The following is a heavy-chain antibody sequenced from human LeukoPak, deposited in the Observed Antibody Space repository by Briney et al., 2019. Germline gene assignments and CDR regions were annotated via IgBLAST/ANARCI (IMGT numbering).Heavy chain of an antibody. CDR1: GYTFTSYG. CDR2: ISAYNGNT. D-gene: IGHD5-12*01. V-gene: IGHV1-18*01. J-gene: IGHJ4*02. CDR3: ARDWEVAIHRPIDY. Sequence: ASVKVSCKASGYTFTSYGISWVRQAPGQGLEWMGWISAYNGNTSYAQKLQGRVTMTIDTSTSTAYMELRSLRSDDTAVYYCARDWEVAIHRPIDYWGQGTLVTVSS.